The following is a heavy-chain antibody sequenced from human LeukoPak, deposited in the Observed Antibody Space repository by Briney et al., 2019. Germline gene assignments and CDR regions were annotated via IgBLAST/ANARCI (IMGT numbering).Heavy chain of an antibody. D-gene: IGHD3-22*01. V-gene: IGHV1-18*01. CDR2: ISGYNGNT. J-gene: IGHJ4*02. CDR1: GYTFTSYG. Sequence: GASVKVSCKASGYTFTSYGSSWVRQAPGQALEWMGWISGYNGNTNYAQKLQGRVTMTTDTSTSTAYMELRSLRSDDTAMYYCARDFHSSGYYHYFHYWGQGTLVTVSS. CDR3: ARDFHSSGYYHYFHY.